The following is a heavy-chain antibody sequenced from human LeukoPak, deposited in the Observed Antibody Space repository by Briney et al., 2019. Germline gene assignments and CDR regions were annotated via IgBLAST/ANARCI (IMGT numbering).Heavy chain of an antibody. CDR3: ARQGRGSSSYMEEFDY. CDR2: ISSGSTYI. Sequence: GSLRLSCAASGFTFSSYNMNWVRQAPGKGLEWVSSISSGSTYIYYADSVKGRFTTSRDNAKNSLYLQMNSLRAEDTAVYYCARQGRGSSSYMEEFDYWGQGTLVTVSS. D-gene: IGHD6-13*01. J-gene: IGHJ4*02. CDR1: GFTFSSYN. V-gene: IGHV3-21*01.